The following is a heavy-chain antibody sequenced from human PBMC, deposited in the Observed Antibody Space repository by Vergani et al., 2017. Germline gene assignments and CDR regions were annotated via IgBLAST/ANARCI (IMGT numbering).Heavy chain of an antibody. CDR3: ATLTRGSGSERTDYYYDLDV. CDR2: IIPILGTA. V-gene: IGHV1-69*01. D-gene: IGHD3-10*01. Sequence: QVQLVQSGAEVKKPGSSVKVSCKASGGTFSSYAISWVRQAPGQGLEWMGGIIPILGTANYAQKCQGRVTITADEATSTAYMELNSLRSEATAVYYCATLTRGSGSERTDYYYDLDVWGKGP. J-gene: IGHJ6*03. CDR1: GGTFSSYA.